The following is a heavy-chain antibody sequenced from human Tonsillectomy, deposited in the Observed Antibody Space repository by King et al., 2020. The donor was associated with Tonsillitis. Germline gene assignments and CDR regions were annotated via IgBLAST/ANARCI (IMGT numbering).Heavy chain of an antibody. J-gene: IGHJ5*02. CDR3: ARGLAYYYSSGSVPRMNWFDP. V-gene: IGHV3-74*01. CDR2: INSDGSST. CDR1: GFTFRSYW. Sequence: VQLVESGGGLVQPGRSLRLSCAVSGFTFRSYWMHWVRQAPGKGLVWVSRINSDGSSTSYSDSGKGRFTISRDNAKNTRYLQMNSLRVEDTAVYYCARGLAYYYSSGSVPRMNWFDPWGQGTLVTVSS. D-gene: IGHD3-10*01.